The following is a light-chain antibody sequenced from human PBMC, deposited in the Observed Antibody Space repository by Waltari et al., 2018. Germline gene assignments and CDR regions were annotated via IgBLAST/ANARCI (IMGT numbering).Light chain of an antibody. CDR1: QSVSNY. CDR2: DAS. Sequence: EIVLTQSPATLSLSPGERAPLSCRASQSVSNYLDWYQQTPGHAPRPLIYDASTRATGIPARFSGSGSGTDFTLTISSLEPEDCAVYYCQKRSDWPLTFGGGTKVEIK. V-gene: IGKV3-11*01. CDR3: QKRSDWPLT. J-gene: IGKJ4*01.